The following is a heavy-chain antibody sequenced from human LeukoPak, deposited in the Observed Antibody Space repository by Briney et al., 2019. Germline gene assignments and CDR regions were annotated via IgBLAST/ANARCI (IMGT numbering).Heavy chain of an antibody. CDR1: GGSISSGGDY. V-gene: IGHV4-31*03. CDR2: IYYPGTT. J-gene: IGHJ3*02. CDR3: ARAAWRGSNSRDAFDI. D-gene: IGHD4/OR15-4a*01. Sequence: PSQTLSLTCTVSGGSISSGGDYWSLIRQHPGKVLEWIGYIYYPGTTYYNPSLKSRLTISVDTSKNQFSLNLSSMTAADTAVYYCARAAWRGSNSRDAFDIWGQGTVVTVSS.